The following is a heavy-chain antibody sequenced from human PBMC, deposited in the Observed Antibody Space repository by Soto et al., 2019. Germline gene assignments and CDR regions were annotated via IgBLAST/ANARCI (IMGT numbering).Heavy chain of an antibody. D-gene: IGHD6-13*01. Sequence: GGSLRLSCAASGFTFSSYAMHWVRQAPGKGLEWVAVISYDGSNKYYADSVKGRFTISRDNSKNTLYLQMNSLRAEDTAVYYCARDRPDDLAAANHRSPFDYWGQGTLVTVSS. J-gene: IGHJ4*02. V-gene: IGHV3-30-3*01. CDR2: ISYDGSNK. CDR3: ARDRPDDLAAANHRSPFDY. CDR1: GFTFSSYA.